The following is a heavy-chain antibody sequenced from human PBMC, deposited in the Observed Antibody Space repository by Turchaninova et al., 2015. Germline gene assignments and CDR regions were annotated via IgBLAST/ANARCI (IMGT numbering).Heavy chain of an antibody. J-gene: IGHJ4*02. V-gene: IGHV3-49*04. D-gene: IGHD2-2*01. CDR1: GYPCGAYT. Sequence: VQLVESGGGVLKPVGCTRFVCLYSGYPCGAYTSRGVGQGRGKGVEVVGLIRSKTVGGEIEYAGSVKGKFTISRDDSKGIAFLQRNSLKPEDTAVYYCARSPFCGRTSCYGLDYWGQGTPVTVSS. CDR3: ARSPFCGRTSCYGLDY. CDR2: IRSKTVGGEI.